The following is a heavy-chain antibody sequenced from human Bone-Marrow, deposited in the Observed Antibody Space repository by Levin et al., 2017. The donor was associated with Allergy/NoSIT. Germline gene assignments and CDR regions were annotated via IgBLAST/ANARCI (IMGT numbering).Heavy chain of an antibody. V-gene: IGHV3-23*01. CDR1: GFTFSSYA. D-gene: IGHD2-2*01. CDR3: AKDRKDIVVVPAALIFARIHFQH. Sequence: PGGSLRLSCAASGFTFSSYAMSWVRQAPGKGLEWVSAISGSGGSTYYADSVKGRFTISRDNSKNTLYLQMNSLRAEDTAVYYCAKDRKDIVVVPAALIFARIHFQHWGQGTLVTVSS. J-gene: IGHJ1*01. CDR2: ISGSGGST.